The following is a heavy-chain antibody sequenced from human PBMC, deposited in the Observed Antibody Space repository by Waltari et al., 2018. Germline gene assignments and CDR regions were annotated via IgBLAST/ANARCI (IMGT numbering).Heavy chain of an antibody. Sequence: QVQLVESGGGVVQPGRSLRLSCAASGFTFSSYGMHWVRQAPGKGREGVAVILYDGNNKYDAESVEGRFTISRDNSKNTLYLQMNGRGAEDTAVYYCARASLGYCSSTSCLGAFDIWGQGTMVTVSS. D-gene: IGHD2-2*01. CDR2: ILYDGNNK. J-gene: IGHJ3*02. V-gene: IGHV3-33*01. CDR3: ARASLGYCSSTSCLGAFDI. CDR1: GFTFSSYG.